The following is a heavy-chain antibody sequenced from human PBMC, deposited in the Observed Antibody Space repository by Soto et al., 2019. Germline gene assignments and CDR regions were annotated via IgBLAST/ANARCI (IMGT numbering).Heavy chain of an antibody. CDR1: GFTFSSYA. J-gene: IGHJ6*02. V-gene: IGHV3-23*01. D-gene: IGHD3-22*01. Sequence: GGSLRLSCAASGFTFSSYAMSWVRQAPGKGLEWVSAISGSGGSTYYADSVKGRFTISRDDSKNTLYLQMNSLKTEDTAVYYCTTDQYYDSSGYYPDYYYYYGMDVWGQGTTVTVSS. CDR2: ISGSGGST. CDR3: TTDQYYDSSGYYPDYYYYYGMDV.